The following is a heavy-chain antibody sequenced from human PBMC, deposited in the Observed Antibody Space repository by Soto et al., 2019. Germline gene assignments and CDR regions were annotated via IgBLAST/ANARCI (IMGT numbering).Heavy chain of an antibody. Sequence: ASVKVSCKASGYTFTGYYMHWVRQAPGQGPEWMGWINPNSGGTNYAQKLQGWVTMTRDTSISTAYMELSRLRSDDTAVYYCARAGGHCTNGVCYTGFDPWGQGTLVTVSS. CDR2: INPNSGGT. D-gene: IGHD2-8*01. J-gene: IGHJ5*02. V-gene: IGHV1-2*04. CDR1: GYTFTGYY. CDR3: ARAGGHCTNGVCYTGFDP.